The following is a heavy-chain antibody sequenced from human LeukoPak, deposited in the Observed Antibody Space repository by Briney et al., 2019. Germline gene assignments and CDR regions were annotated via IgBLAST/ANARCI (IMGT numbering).Heavy chain of an antibody. CDR3: AKDPRSYCGGDCSHWYFDL. J-gene: IGHJ2*01. Sequence: GGSLRLSCAASGFTFDDYAMHWVRHAPGKGLEWVSGISWNSGSIDYADSVKGRFTISRDNAKNSLYLQMNSLRAEDTALYYCAKDPRSYCGGDCSHWYFDLWGRGTLVTVSS. D-gene: IGHD2-21*02. V-gene: IGHV3-9*01. CDR2: ISWNSGSI. CDR1: GFTFDDYA.